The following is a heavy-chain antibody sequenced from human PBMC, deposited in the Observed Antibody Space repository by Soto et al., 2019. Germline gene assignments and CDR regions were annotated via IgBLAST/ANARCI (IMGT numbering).Heavy chain of an antibody. Sequence: QVRLVQSGAEVKKPGASVKVSCKASGYTFTNYIITWVRQAPGHGLEWMGWIIVYNGDTNFAQSLQGRVTMTADTSTSTVHMELRSLRPDDTAVYYCPRAYSSGWPNFDYWGQGTLVTVSS. V-gene: IGHV1-18*01. CDR2: IIVYNGDT. CDR1: GYTFTNYI. D-gene: IGHD6-19*01. CDR3: PRAYSSGWPNFDY. J-gene: IGHJ4*02.